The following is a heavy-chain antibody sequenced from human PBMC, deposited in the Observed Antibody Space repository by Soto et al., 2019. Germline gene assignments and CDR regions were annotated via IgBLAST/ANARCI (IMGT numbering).Heavy chain of an antibody. Sequence: GFQRLSNAAVGFNFVNLAISCIRQDPEKGLEWVSAISGSGGSTYDADSVRGRFTISRDNSKNTLYPQMNSLRADDTAVYFCAKEGGSIGGWFGRKFDSWGQGTQVTLSS. CDR2: ISGSGGST. D-gene: IGHD3-16*01. V-gene: IGHV3-23*01. CDR3: AKEGGSIGGWFGRKFDS. CDR1: GFNFVNLA. J-gene: IGHJ4*01.